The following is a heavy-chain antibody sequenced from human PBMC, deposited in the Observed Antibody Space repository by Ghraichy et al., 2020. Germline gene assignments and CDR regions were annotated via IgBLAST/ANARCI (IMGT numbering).Heavy chain of an antibody. D-gene: IGHD2-15*01. V-gene: IGHV3-33*01. CDR3: ARDRYCSGGSCKLYYYYYMDV. CDR1: GFTFSSYG. J-gene: IGHJ6*03. CDR2: IWYDGSNK. Sequence: GGSLRLSCAASGFTFSSYGMHWVRQAPGKGLEWVAVIWYDGSNKYYAESVKGRFTISRDNSKNTLFLQMSSLRAEDTAVYYCARDRYCSGGSCKLYYYYYMDVWGKGTTVTVSS.